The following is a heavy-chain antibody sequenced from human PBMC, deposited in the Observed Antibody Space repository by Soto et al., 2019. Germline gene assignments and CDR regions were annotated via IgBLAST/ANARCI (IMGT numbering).Heavy chain of an antibody. V-gene: IGHV3-23*01. J-gene: IGHJ4*02. D-gene: IGHD1-26*01. CDR3: ATAKSTYASAYYVY. CDR2: IRQSGGRT. Sequence: GGSLRLSCAASGFIFSNFAMYWVRRAPGKGQEWVSSIRQSGGRTYYADSVKGRFTISRDNSKNTLYLQMNSLRAEDTAIYFCATAKSTYASAYYVYWGRGTEVTVSS. CDR1: GFIFSNFA.